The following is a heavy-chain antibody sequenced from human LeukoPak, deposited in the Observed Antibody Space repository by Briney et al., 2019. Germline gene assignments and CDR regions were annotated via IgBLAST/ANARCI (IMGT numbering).Heavy chain of an antibody. V-gene: IGHV3-7*01. D-gene: IGHD3-10*01. CDR2: INQDGTEE. Sequence: QTGGSLRLSCAASGFTFSSYWMSWVRQAPGKGLEWVANINQDGTEEYYVDPVKGRVTISRDNAKNSLYLQMNSLRAEDTAVYYCARESTMVRGVLDYWGQGTLVTVSS. J-gene: IGHJ4*02. CDR1: GFTFSSYW. CDR3: ARESTMVRGVLDY.